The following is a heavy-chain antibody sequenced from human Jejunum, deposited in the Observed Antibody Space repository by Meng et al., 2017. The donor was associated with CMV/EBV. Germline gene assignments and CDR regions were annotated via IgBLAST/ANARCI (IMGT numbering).Heavy chain of an antibody. J-gene: IGHJ2*01. CDR2: ISNTNSGSVT. Sequence: YAMSWVRQTPGKGLEWVSTISNTNSGSVTYYADSVKGRFTISRDASKDTSFLQMSSLRPEDTALYYCAKDQGYCRGGGCPAGWHFDFWGRGTLVTVSS. CDR3: AKDQGYCRGGGCPAGWHFDF. CDR1: YA. V-gene: IGHV3-23*01. D-gene: IGHD2-15*01.